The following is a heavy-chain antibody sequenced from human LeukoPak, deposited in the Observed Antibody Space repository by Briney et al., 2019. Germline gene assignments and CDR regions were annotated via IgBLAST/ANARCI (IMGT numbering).Heavy chain of an antibody. CDR3: ARDRSMAAAGTKDY. D-gene: IGHD6-13*01. V-gene: IGHV4-34*01. CDR2: INHSGST. CDR1: GGSFSGYY. J-gene: IGHJ4*02. Sequence: SETLSLTCAVYGGSFSGYYWSWIRQPPGKGLEWIGEINHSGSTNYNPSLKSRVTISVDTSKNQFYLKLSSVTAADTAVYYCARDRSMAAAGTKDYWGQGTLVTVSS.